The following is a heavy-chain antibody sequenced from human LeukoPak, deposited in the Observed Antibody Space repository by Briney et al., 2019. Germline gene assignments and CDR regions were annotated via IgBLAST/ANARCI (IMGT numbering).Heavy chain of an antibody. CDR2: IYYTGVI. CDR1: GGSISGHY. Sequence: SETLSLTCTVSGGSISGHYWSWIRQPPGKGLEWIGHIYYTGVINYDPSLKSRVTMLVDTSKNQFSLKVTSVTAADTAVYYCAKTHCGGGSCDKFDSWGQGILATVSS. CDR3: AKTHCGGGSCDKFDS. D-gene: IGHD2-21*01. V-gene: IGHV4-59*11. J-gene: IGHJ5*01.